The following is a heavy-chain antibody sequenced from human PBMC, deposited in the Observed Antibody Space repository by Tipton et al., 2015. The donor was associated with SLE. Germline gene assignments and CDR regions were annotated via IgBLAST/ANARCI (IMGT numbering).Heavy chain of an antibody. CDR2: IRDDGSQM. D-gene: IGHD5/OR15-5a*01. Sequence: SLRLSCAASGFTFSDYPMHWVRQAPGKGLEWLALIRDDGSQMSYADSVKGRFTVSRDNSKKTLYLQMDGLRAEDTAVYYCAKLIGYTSVVFDVWGRGTLVTVSS. CDR3: AKLIGYTSVVFDV. V-gene: IGHV3-30*02. J-gene: IGHJ2*01. CDR1: GFTFSDYP.